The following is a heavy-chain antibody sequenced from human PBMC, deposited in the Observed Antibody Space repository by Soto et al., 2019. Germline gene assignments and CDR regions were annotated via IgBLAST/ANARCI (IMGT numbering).Heavy chain of an antibody. CDR3: AISVLWHTSGWYAY. J-gene: IGHJ4*02. V-gene: IGHV3-23*01. Sequence: EVQLLESGGGLVQPGGSLRLSCAASGFTFSSYAMSWVRQAPGKGLEWVSAISGSGGSTYYADSVKGRFTISRDNSKNTLYLQMNSLRAEDTAVYYCAISVLWHTSGWYAYWGQGTLVTVSS. CDR2: ISGSGGST. D-gene: IGHD6-19*01. CDR1: GFTFSSYA.